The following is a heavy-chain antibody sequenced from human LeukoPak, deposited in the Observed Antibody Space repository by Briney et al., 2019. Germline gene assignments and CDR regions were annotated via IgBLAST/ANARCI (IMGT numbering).Heavy chain of an antibody. CDR2: INSDGSST. J-gene: IGHJ6*03. D-gene: IGHD1-1*01. Sequence: PGGSLRLSCAASGFTFSSYAMNWVRQAPGKGLVWVSRINSDGSSTSYADSVKGRFTISRDNAKNTLYLQMNSLRAEDTAVYYCARDLGGTSYYYYYMDVWGKGTTVTVSS. CDR1: GFTFSSYA. V-gene: IGHV3-74*01. CDR3: ARDLGGTSYYYYYMDV.